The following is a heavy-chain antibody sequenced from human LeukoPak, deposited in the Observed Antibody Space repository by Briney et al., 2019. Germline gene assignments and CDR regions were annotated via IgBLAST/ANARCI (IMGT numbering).Heavy chain of an antibody. J-gene: IGHJ4*02. CDR1: GFTFSIYE. V-gene: IGHV3-48*03. D-gene: IGHD2-2*01. CDR3: ARETDSTLFDY. CDR2: ISSSGSTL. Sequence: GGSLRLSCAASGFTFSIYEMNWVRQAPGKGLEWVSYISSSGSTLCYADSVKGRFTISRDNAKNSLYLQMNSLRVEDTALYYCARETDSTLFDYWGQGTLVTVSS.